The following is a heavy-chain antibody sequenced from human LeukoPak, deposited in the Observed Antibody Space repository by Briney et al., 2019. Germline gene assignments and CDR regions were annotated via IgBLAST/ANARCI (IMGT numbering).Heavy chain of an antibody. D-gene: IGHD3-10*01. CDR3: ARDPRAPPGAFDI. CDR2: IYYSGST. Sequence: SETLSLTCTVSGGSISSYYWSWIRQPPGEGLEWIGHIYYSGSTNYNPSLKSRVTISVDTSKNQFSLKLSSVTAADTAVYYCARDPRAPPGAFDIWGQGTMVTVSS. CDR1: GGSISSYY. V-gene: IGHV4-59*01. J-gene: IGHJ3*02.